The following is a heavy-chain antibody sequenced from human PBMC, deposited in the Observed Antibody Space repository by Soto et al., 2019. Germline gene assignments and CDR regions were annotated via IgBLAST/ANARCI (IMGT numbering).Heavy chain of an antibody. V-gene: IGHV3-74*01. D-gene: IGHD3-3*01. CDR1: GFTFSSYW. J-gene: IGHJ4*02. CDR3: SSGAYDFWSGSSQSSFDY. CDR2: INSDGSTT. Sequence: GGSLRLSCAASGFTFSSYWMHWVRQAPGKGLVWVSRINSDGSTTSYADSVKGRFTISRDNAKNTLYLQMNSLRAEDTAVYYCSSGAYDFWSGSSQSSFDYWGQGTLVTVSS.